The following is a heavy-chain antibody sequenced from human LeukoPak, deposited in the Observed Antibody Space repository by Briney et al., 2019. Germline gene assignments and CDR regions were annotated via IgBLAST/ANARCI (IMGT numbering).Heavy chain of an antibody. CDR1: GGSISSSIYY. CDR2: IYYSGST. Sequence: SETLSLTCTVSGGSISSSIYYWGWIRQPPGKGLEWIGSIYYSGSTYYNPSLKSRVTISVDTSKNQFSLKLSSVTAADTAVYYCARHPDNRWLQLPHFDYWGQGTLVTVSS. V-gene: IGHV4-39*01. CDR3: ARHPDNRWLQLPHFDY. D-gene: IGHD5-24*01. J-gene: IGHJ4*02.